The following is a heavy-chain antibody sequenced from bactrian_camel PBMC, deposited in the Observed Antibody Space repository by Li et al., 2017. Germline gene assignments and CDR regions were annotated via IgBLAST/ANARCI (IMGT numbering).Heavy chain of an antibody. CDR1: GFVNC. CDR2: IHTGGST. CDR3: ASDPCSTFRGLGQDEYDY. Sequence: QVQLVESGGGSVQAGGSLRLSCVVSGFVNCMGWFRQAPGKEREGVATIHTGGSTSYADSVKGRFTISQDKAKHMLYLQMDSLRTEDTAMYYCASDPCSTFRGLGQDEYDYWGQGTQVTVS. V-gene: IGHV3S53*01. D-gene: IGHD1*01. J-gene: IGHJ4*01.